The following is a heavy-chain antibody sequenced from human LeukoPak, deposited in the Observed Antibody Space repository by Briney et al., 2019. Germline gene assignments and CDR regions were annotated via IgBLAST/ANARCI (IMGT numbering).Heavy chain of an antibody. CDR3: ARDLVVAATAPIGY. J-gene: IGHJ4*02. D-gene: IGHD2-15*01. CDR1: GFTFSNAW. V-gene: IGHV3-23*01. Sequence: GGSLRLSCAASGFTFSNAWMSWVRQAPGKGLEWVSTLTGSGGSTYYADSVKGRFTISRDNSKNTLSLQMNSLRAEDTAVYYCARDLVVAATAPIGYWGQGTLVTVSS. CDR2: LTGSGGST.